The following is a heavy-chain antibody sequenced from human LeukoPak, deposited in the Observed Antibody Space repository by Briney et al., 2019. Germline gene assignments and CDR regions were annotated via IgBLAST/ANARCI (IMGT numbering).Heavy chain of an antibody. J-gene: IGHJ4*02. CDR1: GGSFSGYY. CDR2: INHSGST. V-gene: IGHV4-34*01. Sequence: SETLSLTCAVYGGSFSGYYWSWIRQPPGKGLEWIGEINHSGSTNYNPSLKSRVTISVDTSKNQFSLKLSSVTAADTAVYYCARGAVYCYDSSGSNHFDYWGQGTLVTVSS. CDR3: ARGAVYCYDSSGSNHFDY. D-gene: IGHD3-22*01.